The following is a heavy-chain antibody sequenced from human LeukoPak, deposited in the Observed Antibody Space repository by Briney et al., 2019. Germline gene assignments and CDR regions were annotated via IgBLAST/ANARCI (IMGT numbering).Heavy chain of an antibody. V-gene: IGHV4-39*01. CDR1: GGSISSSSYY. J-gene: IGHJ5*02. Sequence: SETLPLTCTVSGGSISSSSYYWGWIRQPPGKGLEWIGSIYYSGSTYYNPSLKSRVAISVDTSKNQFSLKLSSVTAADTAVYYCARTYCSGGSCYSARWFDPWGQGTLVTVSS. CDR3: ARTYCSGGSCYSARWFDP. CDR2: IYYSGST. D-gene: IGHD2-15*01.